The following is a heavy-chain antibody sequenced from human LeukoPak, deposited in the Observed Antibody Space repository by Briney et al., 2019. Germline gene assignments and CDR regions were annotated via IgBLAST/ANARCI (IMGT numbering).Heavy chain of an antibody. Sequence: GASVKVSCKASGYTFTGYYMHWVRQAPGQGLEWMGWINPNSGGTNYAQKFQGRVTMTRDTSISTAYMELSRLRSDDTAVYYCARDLMGISGVVQRNWFDPWGQGTLVTVSS. CDR3: ARDLMGISGVVQRNWFDP. CDR1: GYTFTGYY. J-gene: IGHJ5*02. V-gene: IGHV1-2*02. CDR2: INPNSGGT. D-gene: IGHD3-3*01.